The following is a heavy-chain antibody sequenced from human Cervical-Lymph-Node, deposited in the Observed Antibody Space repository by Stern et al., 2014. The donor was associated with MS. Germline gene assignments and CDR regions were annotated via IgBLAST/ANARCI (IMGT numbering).Heavy chain of an antibody. CDR2: IHHSGNT. CDR3: ARDSGALTTVTTGSIDY. J-gene: IGHJ4*02. V-gene: IGHV4-31*03. D-gene: IGHD4-17*01. CDR1: GGSISSGGYY. Sequence: QVQLQESGPGLVKPSQTLSLTCTVSGGSISSGGYYWSLIRQHPGKGLEWIGYIHHSGNTYYNPSLKSRLTISVDTSKNQFSLKLSPVTAADTAVYYCARDSGALTTVTTGSIDYWGQGTLVTVSS.